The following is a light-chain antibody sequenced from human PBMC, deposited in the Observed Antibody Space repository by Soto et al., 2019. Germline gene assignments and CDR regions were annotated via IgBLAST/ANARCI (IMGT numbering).Light chain of an antibody. Sequence: ETMMTQSPYTLSVSLGERATLSCRASQSLRSSLAWYQQKPGQAPRLLIYDASTRATGIPARFSGSGSGTDFTLTISGLQSEDFTVYYCQQYNIWPQTFGQGTKVDIK. V-gene: IGKV3-15*01. CDR3: QQYNIWPQT. CDR1: QSLRSS. J-gene: IGKJ1*01. CDR2: DAS.